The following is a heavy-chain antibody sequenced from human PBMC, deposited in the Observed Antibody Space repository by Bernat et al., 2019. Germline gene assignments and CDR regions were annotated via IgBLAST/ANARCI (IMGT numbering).Heavy chain of an antibody. CDR2: IRSKAYGGTT. Sequence: EVQLVESGGGLVQPGRSLRLPCTASGFTFGDYAMSWFRQAPGKGLEWVGFIRSKAYGGTTEYAASVKGRFTISRDDSKSIAYLQMNSLKTEDTAVYYCTRDPDHYGSGSWYFDYWGQGTLVTVSS. D-gene: IGHD3-10*01. J-gene: IGHJ4*02. V-gene: IGHV3-49*03. CDR3: TRDPDHYGSGSWYFDY. CDR1: GFTFGDYA.